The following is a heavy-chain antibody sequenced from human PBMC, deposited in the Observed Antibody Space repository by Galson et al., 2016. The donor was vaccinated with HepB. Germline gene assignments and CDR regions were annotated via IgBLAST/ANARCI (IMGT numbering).Heavy chain of an antibody. J-gene: IGHJ4*02. D-gene: IGHD1-1*01. CDR1: GFAFNTYA. V-gene: IGHV3-21*01. CDR3: ARDRDRSNWDFDF. Sequence: SLRLSCATSGFAFNTYAMNWVRQAPGKGLEWVSYISSSSTYIYYTDSVKGRFTISRDNAKNSLYLQMNSLRAEDTAVYYCARDRDRSNWDFDFWGQGTLVTVSS. CDR2: ISSSSTYI.